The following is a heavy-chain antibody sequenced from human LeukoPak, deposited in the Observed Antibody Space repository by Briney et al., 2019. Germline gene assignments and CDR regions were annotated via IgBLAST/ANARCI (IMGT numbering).Heavy chain of an antibody. V-gene: IGHV7-4-1*02. CDR3: ARSNNDGDYLGVGFDY. J-gene: IGHJ4*02. D-gene: IGHD4-17*01. Sequence: ASVKVSCKASGYTFSSYAMNWVRQAPGQGLEWMGWINTNTGNPTYAQGFTGRFVFSLNTSVSTAYLQISSLQAEDTAVYYCARSNNDGDYLGVGFDYWGQGTLVTVSS. CDR1: GYTFSSYA. CDR2: INTNTGNP.